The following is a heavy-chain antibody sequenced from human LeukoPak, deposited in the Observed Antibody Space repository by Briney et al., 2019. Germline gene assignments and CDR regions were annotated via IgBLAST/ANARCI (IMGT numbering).Heavy chain of an antibody. CDR2: INPNSGGT. CDR3: ARDGIAAAGSEFDP. V-gene: IGHV1-2*02. Sequence: ASVKVSCKASGYTFTGYYMHWVRQAPGQGLEWMGWINPNSGGTNYAQKFQGRVTMTRDTSISTAYMKLSRLRSDDTAVYYCARDGIAAAGSEFDPWGQGTLVTVSS. D-gene: IGHD6-13*01. CDR1: GYTFTGYY. J-gene: IGHJ5*02.